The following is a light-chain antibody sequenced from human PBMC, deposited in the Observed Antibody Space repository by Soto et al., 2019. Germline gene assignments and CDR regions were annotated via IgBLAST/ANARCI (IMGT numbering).Light chain of an antibody. J-gene: IGLJ3*02. CDR2: EGS. CDR1: SSDVGSYNL. Sequence: HSALTQPASVSESPGQSITISCTGTSSDVGSYNLVSWYQQHPGKAPKLMIYEGSKRPSGVSNRFSGSKSGNTASLTISGLQAEDEADYYCCSYAGSSTWVFGGGTKLTVL. V-gene: IGLV2-23*01. CDR3: CSYAGSSTWV.